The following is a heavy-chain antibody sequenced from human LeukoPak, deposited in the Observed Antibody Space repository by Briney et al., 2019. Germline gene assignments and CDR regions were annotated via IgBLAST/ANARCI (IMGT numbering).Heavy chain of an antibody. CDR1: GYALTELS. J-gene: IGHJ4*02. V-gene: IGHV1-3*01. CDR2: IHVGNGNT. D-gene: IGHD3-10*01. Sequence: ASVKVSCKVSGYALTELSMHWVRQAPGKGLEWMGWIHVGNGNTEYSQKFQGRVTITRDTPATTTYMELSSLRSEDTAVYYCARVDGSGPNAPNDCWGQGSLVTVSS. CDR3: ARVDGSGPNAPNDC.